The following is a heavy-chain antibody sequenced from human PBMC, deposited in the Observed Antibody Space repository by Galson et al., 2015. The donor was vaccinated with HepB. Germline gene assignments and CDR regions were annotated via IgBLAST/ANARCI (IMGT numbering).Heavy chain of an antibody. CDR1: GFTFDDYA. D-gene: IGHD2-2*01. CDR3: AKDTTLVVVPTGYFDL. CDR2: ISFNSGSI. V-gene: IGHV3-9*01. Sequence: SLRLSCAASGFTFDDYAMHWVRQVPGKGLEWVSGISFNSGSIDYADSVEGRFPLTRDNAKNSLYLQMNSLTPEDTALYHCAKDTTLVVVPTGYFDLWGRGTLVTVST. J-gene: IGHJ2*01.